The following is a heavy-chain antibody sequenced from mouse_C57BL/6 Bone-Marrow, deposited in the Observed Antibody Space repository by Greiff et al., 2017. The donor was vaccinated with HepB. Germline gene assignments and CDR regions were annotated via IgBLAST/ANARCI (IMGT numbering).Heavy chain of an antibody. CDR3: AREGDYYGSSYGAY. V-gene: IGHV3-6*01. CDR2: ISYDGSN. D-gene: IGHD1-1*01. Sequence: EVQLQQSGPGLVKPSQSLSLTCSVTGYSITSGYYWNWIRQFPGNKLEWMGYISYDGSNNYNPSLKNRISITRDTSKNQFFLKLNSVTTEDTATYYCAREGDYYGSSYGAYWGQGTLVTVSA. CDR1: GYSITSGYY. J-gene: IGHJ3*01.